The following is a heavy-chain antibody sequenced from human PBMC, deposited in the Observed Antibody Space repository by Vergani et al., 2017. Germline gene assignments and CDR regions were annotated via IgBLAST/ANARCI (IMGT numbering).Heavy chain of an antibody. J-gene: IGHJ3*02. Sequence: QVQLVQSGAEVKKPGASVKVSCKASGGTFSSYAISWVRQAPGQGLEWMGRIIPILGIANYAQKFQGRVTITAVKATSTAYMELSSLRSEDTAVYYGARAGGGSYFGDAFDIWGQGTMVTVSS. V-gene: IGHV1-69*04. D-gene: IGHD1-26*01. CDR2: IIPILGIA. CDR1: GGTFSSYA. CDR3: ARAGGGSYFGDAFDI.